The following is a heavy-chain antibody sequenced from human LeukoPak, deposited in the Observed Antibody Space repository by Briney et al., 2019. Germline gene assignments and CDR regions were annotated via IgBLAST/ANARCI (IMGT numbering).Heavy chain of an antibody. J-gene: IGHJ4*02. CDR3: ARGTGSYYSLGY. V-gene: IGHV3-74*01. D-gene: IGHD1-26*01. Sequence: LTGGSLRLSCAASGFTFSSYWMHWVRQAPGKGLVWVSRINSDGSSTSYADSVKGRFTISRDNAKNTLYLQMDSLRAEDTAMYYCARGTGSYYSLGYWGQGTLVTVSS. CDR2: INSDGSST. CDR1: GFTFSSYW.